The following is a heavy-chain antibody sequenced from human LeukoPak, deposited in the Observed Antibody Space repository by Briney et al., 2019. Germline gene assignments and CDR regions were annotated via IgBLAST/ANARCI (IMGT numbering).Heavy chain of an antibody. CDR1: GGSIGSGGYY. Sequence: SQTLSLTCTVSGGSIGSGGYYWSWIRQHPGKGLEWIGYIYYSGSTYYNPSLKSRVTISVDTSKNQFSLKLSSVTAADTAVYYCARDGDYYGSGGFDYWGQGTLVTVSS. D-gene: IGHD3-10*01. J-gene: IGHJ4*02. CDR2: IYYSGST. V-gene: IGHV4-31*03. CDR3: ARDGDYYGSGGFDY.